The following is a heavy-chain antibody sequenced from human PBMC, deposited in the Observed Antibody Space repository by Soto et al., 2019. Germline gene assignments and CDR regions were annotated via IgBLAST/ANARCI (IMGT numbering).Heavy chain of an antibody. D-gene: IGHD2-2*01. CDR2: INSDGSST. Sequence: GGSLKLSCAASGFTFSNYWMHWVRQAPGKGLVWVSRINSDGSSTSHADSVKGRFAISRDNAKNTVYLHMNSLRAEDTAVYYCTRATAVSFDYWGRGALVTVSS. CDR1: GFTFSNYW. J-gene: IGHJ4*02. CDR3: TRATAVSFDY. V-gene: IGHV3-74*01.